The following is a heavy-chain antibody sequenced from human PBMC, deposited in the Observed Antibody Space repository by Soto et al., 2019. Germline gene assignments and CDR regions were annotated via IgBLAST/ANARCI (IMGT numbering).Heavy chain of an antibody. D-gene: IGHD3-10*01. CDR3: ARGFGEETAVWFDP. J-gene: IGHJ5*02. CDR1: GGSISSGGYY. V-gene: IGHV4-31*03. CDR2: IYYSGST. Sequence: SETLSLTCTVSGGSISSGGYYWSWIRQHPGKGLEWIGYIYYSGSTYYNPSLKSRVTISVDTSKNQFSLKLSSVTAADTAVYYCARGFGEETAVWFDPWGQGTLVTVSS.